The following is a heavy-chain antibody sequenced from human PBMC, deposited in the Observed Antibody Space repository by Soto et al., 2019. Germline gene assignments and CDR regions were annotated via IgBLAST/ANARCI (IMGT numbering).Heavy chain of an antibody. CDR1: GFTFSSYA. Sequence: EVQLLESGGGLVQPGGSLRLSCAASGFTFSSYAIRWVLWAPVQQLEWVSAISGSGGSAYYAASVKGPFTISRDNSKNTLYPQMNGRRAEDTAVYYCAKDHFIPSLREYSGYDLDYWGQGTLVTVSS. CDR3: AKDHFIPSLREYSGYDLDY. CDR2: ISGSGGSA. D-gene: IGHD5-12*01. V-gene: IGHV3-23*01. J-gene: IGHJ4*02.